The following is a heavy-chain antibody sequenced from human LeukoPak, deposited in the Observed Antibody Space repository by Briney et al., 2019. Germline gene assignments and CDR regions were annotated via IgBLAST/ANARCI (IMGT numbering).Heavy chain of an antibody. CDR2: INPNSGGT. CDR3: ARVRYDILTGYPETGNDY. J-gene: IGHJ4*02. D-gene: IGHD3-9*01. Sequence: GASVKVSCKASGHTFTGYYMHWVRQAPGQGLEWMGWINPNSGGTNYAQKFQGRVTMTRDTSISTAYMELSSLRSEDTAVYYCARVRYDILTGYPETGNDYWGQGTLVTVSS. CDR1: GHTFTGYY. V-gene: IGHV1-2*02.